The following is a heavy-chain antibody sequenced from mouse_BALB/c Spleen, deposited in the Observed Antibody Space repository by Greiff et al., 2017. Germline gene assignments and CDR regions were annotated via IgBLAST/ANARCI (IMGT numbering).Heavy chain of an antibody. CDR1: GYTFTSYT. Sequence: VQLQQSAAELARPGASVKMSCKASGYTFTSYTMHWVKQRPGQGLEWIGYINPSSGYTEYNQKFKDKTTLTADKSSSTAYMQLSSLTSEDSAVYYCARSYYGYDSYAMDYWGQGTSVTVSS. V-gene: IGHV1-4*02. J-gene: IGHJ4*01. CDR3: ARSYYGYDSYAMDY. D-gene: IGHD2-9*01. CDR2: INPSSGYT.